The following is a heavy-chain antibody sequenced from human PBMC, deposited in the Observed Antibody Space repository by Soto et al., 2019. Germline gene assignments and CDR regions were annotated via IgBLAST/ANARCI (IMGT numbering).Heavy chain of an antibody. J-gene: IGHJ4*02. Sequence: ASVKVSCKASGYTFTSYGISWVRQAPGQGLEWMGWISAYNGNTNYAQKLQGRVTMTTDTSTSTAYMELRSLRSDDTAVYYCARGVRFLEWLLSYYFDYWGQGTLVTVSS. V-gene: IGHV1-18*01. CDR2: ISAYNGNT. D-gene: IGHD3-3*01. CDR1: GYTFTSYG. CDR3: ARGVRFLEWLLSYYFDY.